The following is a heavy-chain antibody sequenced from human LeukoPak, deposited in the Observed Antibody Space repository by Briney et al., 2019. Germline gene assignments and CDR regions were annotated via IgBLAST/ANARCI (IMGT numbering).Heavy chain of an antibody. Sequence: PGGSLRLSCSASGFTFSSYAMHWVRQAPGKGLEYVSAISSNGGSTYYADSVKGRFTISRDNSKNTLYLQMGSLRAEDTAVYYCVGSSGIDAFDIWGQGTMVTVSS. J-gene: IGHJ3*02. CDR1: GFTFSSYA. CDR3: VGSSGIDAFDI. CDR2: ISSNGGST. V-gene: IGHV3-64D*06. D-gene: IGHD6-19*01.